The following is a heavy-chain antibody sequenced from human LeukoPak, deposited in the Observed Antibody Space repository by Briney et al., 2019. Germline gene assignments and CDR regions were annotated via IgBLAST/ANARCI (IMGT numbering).Heavy chain of an antibody. CDR2: IYYSGST. J-gene: IGHJ4*02. CDR1: GGSITSYY. V-gene: IGHV4-59*01. Sequence: SETLSLTCSVSGGSITSYYWTWIRQPPGKGLEWIGYIYYSGSTKFNPSLKSRVTISVDMSKNQISLKLNSVTAADTAVYYCARFCSGGRCPDYWGQGTLVTVSS. CDR3: ARFCSGGRCPDY. D-gene: IGHD2-15*01.